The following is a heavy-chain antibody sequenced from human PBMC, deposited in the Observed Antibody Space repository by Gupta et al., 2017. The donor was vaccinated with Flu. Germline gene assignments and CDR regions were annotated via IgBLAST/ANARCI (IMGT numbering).Heavy chain of an antibody. CDR3: ARDNSVSWFFS. D-gene: IGHD6-13*01. Sequence: VSGASVRDDSDYWSWIRQPPGKGLEWIGQIDISGNTNYNPSLKSRVSISVDTSKNQFSLMLTSVTAADTAVYYCARDNSVSWFFSWGQEILVTVSS. CDR1: GASVRDDSDY. V-gene: IGHV4-61*01. CDR2: IDISGNT. J-gene: IGHJ4*02.